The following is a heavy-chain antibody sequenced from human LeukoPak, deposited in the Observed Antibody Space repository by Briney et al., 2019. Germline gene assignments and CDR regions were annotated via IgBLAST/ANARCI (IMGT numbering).Heavy chain of an antibody. CDR2: IYPGDSDT. Sequence: GESLKISCKGSEYSFTSYWIAWVRQMPGKGLEWMGIIYPGDSDTRYSPSFQGQVTISADKSISTAYLQWSSLKASDTAMYYCARHPYVSSWSNSGEYDYWGQGTLVTVSS. V-gene: IGHV5-51*01. CDR3: ARHPYVSSWSNSGEYDY. D-gene: IGHD6-13*01. CDR1: EYSFTSYW. J-gene: IGHJ4*02.